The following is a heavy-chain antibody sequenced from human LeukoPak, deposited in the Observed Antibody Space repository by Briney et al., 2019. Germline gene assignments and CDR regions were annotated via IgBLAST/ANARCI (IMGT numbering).Heavy chain of an antibody. Sequence: PSETLSLTCTVSGGSISSSSYYWGWIRQPPGKGLEWIGSIYYSGSTFYNPSLKSRVTLSLDTSKNHFSLKLSSVTAADTALYYCARADYYYDSSYFDYWGQGTLVTVSS. D-gene: IGHD3-22*01. CDR2: IYYSGST. CDR3: ARADYYYDSSYFDY. V-gene: IGHV4-39*07. CDR1: GGSISSSSYY. J-gene: IGHJ4*02.